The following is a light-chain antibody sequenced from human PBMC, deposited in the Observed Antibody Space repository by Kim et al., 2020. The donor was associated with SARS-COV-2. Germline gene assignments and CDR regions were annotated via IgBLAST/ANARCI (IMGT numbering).Light chain of an antibody. CDR1: QSINIW. J-gene: IGKJ1*01. CDR3: QEYKSDSWT. CDR2: DAS. V-gene: IGKV1-5*01. Sequence: DIQMTQSPSTLSTSVGDRVTITCQASQSINIWLAWYQQKPGKAPNLLIYDASILESGVPSRFSGSGSGTQFTLTISSLQPDDFATYYCQEYKSDSWTFGQGTKVDIK.